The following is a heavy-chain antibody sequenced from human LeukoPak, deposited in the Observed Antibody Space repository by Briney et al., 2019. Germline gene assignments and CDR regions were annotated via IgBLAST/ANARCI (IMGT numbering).Heavy chain of an antibody. V-gene: IGHV4-4*07. J-gene: IGHJ3*02. CDR2: IYTSGST. CDR3: AREVVVVPAARGGFDI. Sequence: SETLSLTCTVSGGSISSYYWSWIRQPAGKGLEWIGRIYTSGSTNYNPSLKSRVTMSVDTSKNQFSLKLSSVTAADTAVYYCAREVVVVPAARGGFDIWGQGTMVTVSS. CDR1: GGSISSYY. D-gene: IGHD2-2*01.